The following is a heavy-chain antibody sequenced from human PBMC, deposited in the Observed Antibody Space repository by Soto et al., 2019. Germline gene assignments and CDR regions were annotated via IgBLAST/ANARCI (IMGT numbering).Heavy chain of an antibody. Sequence: QVQLVQSGAEVKKPGASVKVSCKASGYTFTSYGISWVRQAPGQGLEWMGWISAYNGNTNYAQKLQGRVTMTTDTSTSTAYMELRSLRSDDTAVYYSARALDCSGGSCYPMDYWYFDLWGRGTLVTVSS. CDR1: GYTFTSYG. V-gene: IGHV1-18*01. CDR2: ISAYNGNT. D-gene: IGHD2-15*01. CDR3: ARALDCSGGSCYPMDYWYFDL. J-gene: IGHJ2*01.